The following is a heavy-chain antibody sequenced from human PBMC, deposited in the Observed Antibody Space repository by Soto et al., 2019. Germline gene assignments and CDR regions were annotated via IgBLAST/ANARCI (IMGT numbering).Heavy chain of an antibody. CDR2: INPTSSST. CDR3: ARELYSSSWYVRAFDM. D-gene: IGHD6-13*01. CDR1: EYIFTTYS. J-gene: IGHJ3*02. V-gene: IGHV1-46*01. Sequence: GASVKVSCKASEYIFTTYSLHWVRQAPGQGLEWMGIINPTSSSTSDAQKFQGRVTMTRDTSTSTVYMELSSLRSEDTAVYYCARELYSSSWYVRAFDMWGQGTMVTVSS.